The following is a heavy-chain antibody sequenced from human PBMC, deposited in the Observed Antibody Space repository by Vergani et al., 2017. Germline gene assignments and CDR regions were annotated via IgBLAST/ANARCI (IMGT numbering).Heavy chain of an antibody. CDR1: GGTFSSYA. Sequence: QVQLVQSGAEVKKPGSSVKVSCKASGGTFSSYAISWVRQAPGQGLEWMGGIIPIFGIANYAQKFQGRVTITADKSTITAYMELSSLRSEDTAVYYCARGGGLGDLTGYYRDFDYWGQGTLVTVSS. CDR3: ARGGGLGDLTGYYRDFDY. J-gene: IGHJ4*02. D-gene: IGHD3-9*01. V-gene: IGHV1-69*17. CDR2: IIPIFGIA.